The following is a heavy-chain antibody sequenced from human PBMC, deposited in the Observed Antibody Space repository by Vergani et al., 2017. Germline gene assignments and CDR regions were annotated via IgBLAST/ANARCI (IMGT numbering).Heavy chain of an antibody. CDR1: GYTFTSYY. J-gene: IGHJ4*02. Sequence: QVQLVQSGAEVKKPGASVKVSCKASGYTFTSYYMHWVRQAPGQGLEWMGIINPSGGSTSYAQKFQGRVTMTRDTSTSTVYMELSSLRSEDTAVYYCAFTMVRGVIHGYFDYWSQGTLVTVSS. CDR3: AFTMVRGVIHGYFDY. D-gene: IGHD3-10*01. CDR2: INPSGGST. V-gene: IGHV1-46*01.